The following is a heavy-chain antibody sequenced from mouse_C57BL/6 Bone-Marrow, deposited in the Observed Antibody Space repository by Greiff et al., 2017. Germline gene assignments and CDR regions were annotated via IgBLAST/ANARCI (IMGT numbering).Heavy chain of an antibody. CDR1: GYTFTDYY. J-gene: IGHJ3*01. V-gene: IGHV1-19*01. CDR2: INPYNGGT. D-gene: IGHD1-1*01. CDR3: ASGGGSPAY. Sequence: VQLQQSGPVLVKPGASVKMSCKASGYTFTDYYMNWVKQSHGKGLEWIGVINPYNGGTSYNQKFKGKATLTVDTSSSTAYMELNSLTSEDSAVYYCASGGGSPAYWGQGTLVTVSA.